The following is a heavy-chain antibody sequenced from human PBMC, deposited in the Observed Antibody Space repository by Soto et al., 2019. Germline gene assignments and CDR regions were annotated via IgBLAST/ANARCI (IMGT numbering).Heavy chain of an antibody. Sequence: ASVKVSCKASGYSFTDYHIHWVRQAPGQGLEWLGRINPKSGGTSTAQKFQGWVTMTKDTSTSTLYMELSGLRSEDTAVYYCARDWEFGFWGQGTLVTVSS. CDR1: GYSFTDYH. V-gene: IGHV1-2*04. CDR3: ARDWEFGF. D-gene: IGHD3-10*01. CDR2: INPKSGGT. J-gene: IGHJ4*02.